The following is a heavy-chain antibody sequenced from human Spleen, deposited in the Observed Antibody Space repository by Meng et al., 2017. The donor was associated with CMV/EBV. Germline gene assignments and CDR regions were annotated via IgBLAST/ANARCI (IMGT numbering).Heavy chain of an antibody. Sequence: SISSSAYYWDWIHQSPGKGLEWIGRVYYSGSTFYNPSLKSRVTISIDTSQSQFSLKVSSVTAADTAVYYCARSVCSYTSCYPHTGGEWGQGTLVTVSS. J-gene: IGHJ4*02. CDR1: SISSSAYY. CDR2: VYYSGST. D-gene: IGHD2-2*01. V-gene: IGHV4-39*07. CDR3: ARSVCSYTSCYPHTGGE.